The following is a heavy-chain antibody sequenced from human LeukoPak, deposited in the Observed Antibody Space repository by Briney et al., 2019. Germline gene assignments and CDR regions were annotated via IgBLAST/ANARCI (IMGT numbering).Heavy chain of an antibody. D-gene: IGHD2-15*01. V-gene: IGHV3-7*04. CDR3: ARDLPYCSGGSCLFDH. J-gene: IGHJ4*02. CDR1: GFTFSSSW. Sequence: GGSLRLSCAASGFTFSSSWMIWVRQAPGKGLEWVANIKPDGSETYYVDSVKGRFTISRDNAKNSLYLQMNSLRAEDTAVYYCARDLPYCSGGSCLFDHWGQGSLVTVSS. CDR2: IKPDGSET.